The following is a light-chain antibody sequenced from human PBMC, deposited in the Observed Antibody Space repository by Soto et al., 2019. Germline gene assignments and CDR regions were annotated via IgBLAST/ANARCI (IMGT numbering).Light chain of an antibody. CDR1: QSVGNN. V-gene: IGKV3-15*01. Sequence: EIVLTQSPATLSVSPGERATLSCRASQSVGNNFAWYQQKPGQAPRRLIFATSSRATGVPARFSGSGSGTEFTLTISSLQSEDFAVYYCQQYGGCPLTFGGGAKVEIE. J-gene: IGKJ4*01. CDR3: QQYGGCPLT. CDR2: ATS.